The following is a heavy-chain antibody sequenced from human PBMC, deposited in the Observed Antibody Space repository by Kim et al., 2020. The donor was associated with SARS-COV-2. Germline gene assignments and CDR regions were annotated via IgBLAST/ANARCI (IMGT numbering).Heavy chain of an antibody. CDR3: ARGQDWFDP. J-gene: IGHJ5*02. CDR1: GFLFDNYW. Sequence: GGSLILSCAASGFLFDNYWMSWVRQAPGRGLEWVAKIDEDGSDKNYVASMNGRFTISRDNAKNSVYLEMNSLRIEDTAVYYCARGQDWFDPWGQGTLVTVSS. V-gene: IGHV3-7*03. CDR2: IDEDGSDK.